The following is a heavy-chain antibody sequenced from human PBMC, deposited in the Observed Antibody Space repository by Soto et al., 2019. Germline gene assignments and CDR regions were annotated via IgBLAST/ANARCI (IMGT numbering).Heavy chain of an antibody. CDR1: GFTFSSYA. Sequence: PGGSLRLSCAASGFTFSSYAMAWVRQAPGKGLEWVSSISGSGDRTYYADSVKGRFTISRDNSKNTLSLQMDRLRAEDTALYYCARGPYTSSSEWFDPWGQGTLVTVSS. D-gene: IGHD6-6*01. J-gene: IGHJ5*02. V-gene: IGHV3-23*01. CDR3: ARGPYTSSSEWFDP. CDR2: ISGSGDRT.